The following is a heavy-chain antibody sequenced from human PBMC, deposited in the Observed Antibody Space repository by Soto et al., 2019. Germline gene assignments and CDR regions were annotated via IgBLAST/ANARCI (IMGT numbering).Heavy chain of an antibody. CDR2: IDYSGRT. J-gene: IGHJ4*02. CDR3: ARDLSSGYDSCYFDY. D-gene: IGHD3-22*01. V-gene: IGHV4-38-2*02. CDR1: GYLISSGYY. Sequence: SETLSLTCSVSGYLISSGYYWGWIRQTPGKGLEWLGSIDYSGRTYYNPSLKSRVSTSVDLSKNQFSLNLRSVTAADTAVYFCARDLSSGYDSCYFDYWGQGTLVTVSS.